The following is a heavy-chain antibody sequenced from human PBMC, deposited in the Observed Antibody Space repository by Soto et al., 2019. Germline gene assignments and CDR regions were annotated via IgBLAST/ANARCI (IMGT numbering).Heavy chain of an antibody. D-gene: IGHD5-18*01. CDR1: GFTFSNYA. CDR2: ITGGGGDT. Sequence: EVQLLQSGGGLAQPGGSLRLSCAASGFTFSNYAMNWVRQAPGKGLEWISSITGGGGDTFYASSVRGRFTISRDNSESTLYLQMNSLRAEVTAVYFCAKGRGETALSWFDPWGQGAPVTVSS. CDR3: AKGRGETALSWFDP. V-gene: IGHV3-23*01. J-gene: IGHJ5*02.